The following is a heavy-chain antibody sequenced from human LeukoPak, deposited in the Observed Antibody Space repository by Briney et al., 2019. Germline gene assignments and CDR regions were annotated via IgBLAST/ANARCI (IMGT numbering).Heavy chain of an antibody. Sequence: SETLSLTCAVSGGSISSGGYSWSWIRQPPGKGLEWIGRIYTSGSTNYNPSLKSRVTISVDTSKNQFSLKLSSVTAADTAVYYCARDRYYYMDVWGKGTTVTVSS. CDR2: IYTSGST. V-gene: IGHV4-61*02. J-gene: IGHJ6*03. CDR3: ARDRYYYMDV. CDR1: GGSISSGGYS.